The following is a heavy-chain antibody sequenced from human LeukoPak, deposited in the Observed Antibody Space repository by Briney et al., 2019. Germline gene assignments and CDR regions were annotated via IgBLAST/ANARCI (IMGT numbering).Heavy chain of an antibody. CDR1: GFTFSSYT. J-gene: IGHJ6*03. V-gene: IGHV3-48*01. Sequence: GGSLRLSCTASGFTFSSYTMNWVRQPPGKGLEWVSNIGTSSTTIYYADSVKGRFTISRDNAKNSLYLQMNSLRADDTAVYYCARFAAGGSYYYYMDVWGKGTTVTVSS. CDR2: IGTSSTTI. CDR3: ARFAAGGSYYYYMDV. D-gene: IGHD6-25*01.